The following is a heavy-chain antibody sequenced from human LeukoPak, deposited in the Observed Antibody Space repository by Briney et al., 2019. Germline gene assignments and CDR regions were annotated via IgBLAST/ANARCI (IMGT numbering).Heavy chain of an antibody. D-gene: IGHD3-9*01. CDR2: ISYDGGNK. J-gene: IGHJ4*02. CDR3: ARDLKGSNYDILTGPIGAY. Sequence: PGGSLRLSCAASGFTFSSYTMCWVRQAPDKGLEWVAVISYDGGNKDYADSVKGRFTISRDNSKNTLSLQMNSLRPEDTAVYYCARDLKGSNYDILTGPIGAYWGQGTLVTVSS. CDR1: GFTFSSYT. V-gene: IGHV3-30*04.